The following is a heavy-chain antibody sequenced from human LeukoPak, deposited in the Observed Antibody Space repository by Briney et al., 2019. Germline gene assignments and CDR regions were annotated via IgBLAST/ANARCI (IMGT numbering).Heavy chain of an antibody. D-gene: IGHD3-10*01. V-gene: IGHV3-13*01. CDR3: ARDAFGAFDI. CDR2: IGTAGDT. J-gene: IGHJ3*02. CDR1: GFTFSSYG. Sequence: GGSLRLSYAASGFTFSSYGMHWVRQATGKGLEWVSAIGTAGDTYYPGSVKGRFTISRENAKNSLYLQMNSLRAGDTAVYYCARDAFGAFDIWGQGTMVTVSS.